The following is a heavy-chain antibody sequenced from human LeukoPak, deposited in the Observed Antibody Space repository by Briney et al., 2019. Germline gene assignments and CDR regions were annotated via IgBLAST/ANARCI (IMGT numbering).Heavy chain of an antibody. D-gene: IGHD5-12*01. V-gene: IGHV1-46*01. CDR2: INPSGGST. CDR3: AREAVATTRRVEVPVRNWFDP. Sequence: GASVKVSCKASGYTFTNYYMYWVRQAPGQGLEWMGIINPSGGSTSYAPKLQGRVTMTRDTSTSTVYMGLTSLRHENTAVSYYAREAVATTRRVEVPVRNWFDPWGQGTLVTVSS. J-gene: IGHJ5*02. CDR1: GYTFTNYY.